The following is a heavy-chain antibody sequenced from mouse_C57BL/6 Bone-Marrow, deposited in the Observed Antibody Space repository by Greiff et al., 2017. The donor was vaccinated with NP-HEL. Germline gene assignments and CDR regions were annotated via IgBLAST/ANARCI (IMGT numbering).Heavy chain of an antibody. CDR1: GFTFSSYA. CDR3: TRDLLWLRQDPWFAY. Sequence: EVQVVESGEGLVKPGGSLKLSCAASGFTFSSYAMSWVRQTPEKRLEWVAYISSGGDYIYYADTVKGRFTLSRDNARYNLYLQMSSLKSEDTAMYYCTRDLLWLRQDPWFAYWGQGTLVTVSA. CDR2: ISSGGDYI. V-gene: IGHV5-9-1*02. J-gene: IGHJ3*01. D-gene: IGHD2-2*01.